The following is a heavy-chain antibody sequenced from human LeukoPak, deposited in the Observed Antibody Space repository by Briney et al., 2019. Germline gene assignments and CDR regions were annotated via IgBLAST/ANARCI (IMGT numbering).Heavy chain of an antibody. CDR1: GASINSRAYS. J-gene: IGHJ4*02. Sequence: PSETLSLTCYVSGASINSRAYSWGWLRQSPEKGLEWIGSIEFSGNTYYNPSVQSRVAISLDTSSNQFSLNLTSVTAADTAAYFCARLDGWGLDFGSCGQGTLVVVSS. CDR2: IEFSGNT. D-gene: IGHD1-26*01. CDR3: ARLDGWGLDFGS. V-gene: IGHV4-39*01.